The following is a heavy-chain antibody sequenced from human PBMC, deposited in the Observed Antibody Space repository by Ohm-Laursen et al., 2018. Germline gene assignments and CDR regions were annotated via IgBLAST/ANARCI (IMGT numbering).Heavy chain of an antibody. CDR1: GGSFSGHY. V-gene: IGHV4-34*01. J-gene: IGHJ4*02. D-gene: IGHD3-16*01. Sequence: TLSLTCPVYGGSFSGHYWSWVRQPPGKGLEWIGEITHRGGPKYSLSLKSRVTISVATSKNQFSLKLTSVTAADTAVYYCARHPQGFTFGPMLLDWGQGSLVTVSS. CDR3: ARHPQGFTFGPMLLD. CDR2: ITHRGGP.